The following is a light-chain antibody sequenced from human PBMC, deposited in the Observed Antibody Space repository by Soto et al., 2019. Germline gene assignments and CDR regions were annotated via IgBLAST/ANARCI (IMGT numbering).Light chain of an antibody. CDR3: NSQRSSGTRV. Sequence: QSALAQPASVSGSPGQSITISCTGTSSGVGGYKHVSWYQHHPGKAPKLMIYEVSNRPSGVSNRFSGSKSGYTASLTISGLQAEDEADYYCNSQRSSGTRVFGTGTKVTVL. CDR1: SSGVGGYKH. CDR2: EVS. J-gene: IGLJ1*01. V-gene: IGLV2-14*01.